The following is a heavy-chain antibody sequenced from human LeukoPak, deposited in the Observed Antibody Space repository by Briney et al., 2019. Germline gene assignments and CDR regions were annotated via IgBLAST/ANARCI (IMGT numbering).Heavy chain of an antibody. CDR2: ISHSGSA. V-gene: IGHV4-34*01. D-gene: IGHD5-24*01. Sequence: PSETLSLTCAVYSGSFSGSYWSWIRQPPGKGLEWIGEISHSGSANHNPPLKSRVTISVDTSKNEFSLKLNSVSAADTAVYYCASVELATTNFDSWGQGTLVTVSP. CDR3: ASVELATTNFDS. CDR1: SGSFSGSY. J-gene: IGHJ4*02.